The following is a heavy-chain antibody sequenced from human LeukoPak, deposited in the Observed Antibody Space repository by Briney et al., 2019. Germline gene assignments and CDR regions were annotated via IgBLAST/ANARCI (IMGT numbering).Heavy chain of an antibody. CDR2: IFYSGST. D-gene: IGHD3-9*01. Sequence: SETLSLTCTVSGGSISSYYWSWIRQPPGKGLEWIGYIFYSGSTNCNPSLKSRVTISADTSENQFSLKLSSVTAADTAVYYCARGILTGLDYFDYWGQGTLVTVSS. CDR1: GGSISSYY. CDR3: ARGILTGLDYFDY. J-gene: IGHJ4*02. V-gene: IGHV4-59*01.